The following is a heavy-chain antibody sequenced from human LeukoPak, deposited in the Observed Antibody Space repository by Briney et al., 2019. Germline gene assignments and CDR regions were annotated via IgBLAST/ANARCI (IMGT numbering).Heavy chain of an antibody. Sequence: GGSLRLSCAASGFTFSSYPLHWVRQAPGKGLEWVTLISYDGNKIYYAGSVKGRFTISRDNSKNTLYLQMNSLRSEDTAVYYCARDPILNDREPYYFDYWGQGTLVTVSS. CDR1: GFTFSSYP. D-gene: IGHD3-22*01. J-gene: IGHJ4*02. CDR2: ISYDGNKI. CDR3: ARDPILNDREPYYFDY. V-gene: IGHV3-30-3*01.